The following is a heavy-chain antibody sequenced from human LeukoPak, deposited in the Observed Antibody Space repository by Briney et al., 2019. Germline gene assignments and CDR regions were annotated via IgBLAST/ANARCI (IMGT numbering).Heavy chain of an antibody. CDR2: IYYSGST. J-gene: IGHJ3*02. Sequence: SETLSLTCTVSGGSISSYYWSWIRQPPGKGLEWIGYIYYSGSTNYNPSLKSRVTISVDTSKNQFSLKLSSVTAADTAVYYCARDRRLGNDAFDIWGQGTMVTVSS. CDR3: ARDRRLGNDAFDI. CDR1: GGSISSYY. D-gene: IGHD6-19*01. V-gene: IGHV4-59*01.